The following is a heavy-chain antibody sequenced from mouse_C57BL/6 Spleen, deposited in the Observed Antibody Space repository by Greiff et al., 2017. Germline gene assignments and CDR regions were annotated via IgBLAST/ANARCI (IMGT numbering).Heavy chain of an antibody. CDR3: ARLGPYYFDY. D-gene: IGHD4-1*01. CDR1: GFTFSDYG. V-gene: IGHV5-17*01. J-gene: IGHJ2*01. Sequence: EVQLVESGGGLVKPGGSLKLSCAASGFTFSDYGMHWVRQAPEKGLEWVAYISSGSSTIYYADTVKGRFTISRDNAKTTLFLQMTSLRSEDTAMYYCARLGPYYFDYWGQGTTLTVSS. CDR2: ISSGSSTI.